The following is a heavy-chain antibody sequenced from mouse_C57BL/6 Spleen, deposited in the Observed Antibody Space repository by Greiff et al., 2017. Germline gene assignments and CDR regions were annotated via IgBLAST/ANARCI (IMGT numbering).Heavy chain of an antibody. D-gene: IGHD1-1*01. CDR1: GYTFTSYW. Sequence: VQLQQPGAELVKPGASVKLSCKASGYTFTSYWMQWVKQRPGQGLEWIGEIDPSDSYTNYNQKFKGKATLTVDTSSSTAYMQLSSLTSEDSAVYYCARKIGITYGSSYDWYFDVWGTGTTVTVSS. V-gene: IGHV1-50*01. CDR2: IDPSDSYT. J-gene: IGHJ1*03. CDR3: ARKIGITYGSSYDWYFDV.